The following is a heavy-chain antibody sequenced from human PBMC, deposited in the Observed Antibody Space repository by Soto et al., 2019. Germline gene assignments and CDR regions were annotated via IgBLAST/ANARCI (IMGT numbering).Heavy chain of an antibody. CDR3: AKDPRSLWHSSGWFDY. Sequence: HPGGSLRLSCAASGFTFSSYAMSWVRQAPGKGLEWVSAISGSGGSTYYADSVKGRFTISRDNSKNTLYLQMNSLRAEDTAVYYCAKDPRSLWHSSGWFDYWGQGTLVTVSS. J-gene: IGHJ4*02. CDR2: ISGSGGST. D-gene: IGHD6-19*01. CDR1: GFTFSSYA. V-gene: IGHV3-23*01.